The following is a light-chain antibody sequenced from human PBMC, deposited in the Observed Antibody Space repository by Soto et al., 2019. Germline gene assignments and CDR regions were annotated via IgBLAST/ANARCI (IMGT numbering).Light chain of an antibody. CDR3: QKYNSAPHT. CDR1: QDISNF. CDR2: AAS. J-gene: IGKJ5*01. V-gene: IGKV1-27*01. Sequence: DIQMPQSPSSLSASVGDRVTITCRASQDISNFLAWYQQKPGKVPKLLIYAASTLQSGVPSRFSGSGSGTDFTLTISSLQPEDVAAYYCQKYNSAPHTFGQGTRLEIK.